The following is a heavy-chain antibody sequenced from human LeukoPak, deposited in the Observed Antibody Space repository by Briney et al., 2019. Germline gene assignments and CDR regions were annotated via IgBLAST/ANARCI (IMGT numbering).Heavy chain of an antibody. D-gene: IGHD6-13*01. CDR3: AGGISLIAAAGPVFDY. Sequence: PSQTLSLTCTVSGSSISSGGYYWSWIRQPPGKGLEWIGYIYHSGSTYYNPSLKSRVTISVDRSKNQFSLKLSSVTAADTAVYYCAGGISLIAAAGPVFDYWGQGTLVTVSS. V-gene: IGHV4-30-2*02. CDR1: GSSISSGGYY. J-gene: IGHJ4*02. CDR2: IYHSGST.